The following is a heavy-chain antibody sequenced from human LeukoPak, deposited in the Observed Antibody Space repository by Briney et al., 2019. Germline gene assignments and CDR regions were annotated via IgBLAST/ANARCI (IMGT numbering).Heavy chain of an antibody. CDR1: GFTFSNYA. CDR3: ATSLELSPYMDV. CDR2: ISGGGGST. Sequence: PGGSLRLSCAPSGFTFSNYAMSWVRQAPGKGLEWVSVISGGGGSTYYADSVKGRFTISRDNSKNTLYLQMNSLRAEDTAVYYCATSLELSPYMDVWGKGTTVTVSS. D-gene: IGHD1-7*01. V-gene: IGHV3-23*01. J-gene: IGHJ6*03.